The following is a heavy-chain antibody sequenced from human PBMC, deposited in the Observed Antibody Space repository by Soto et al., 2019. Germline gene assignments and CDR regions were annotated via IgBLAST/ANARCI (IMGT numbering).Heavy chain of an antibody. V-gene: IGHV3-53*01. J-gene: IGHJ4*02. CDR2: VYPDDNT. CDR1: GLSVVGSY. CDR3: ARLPGAFYYDNGDYDFLDY. Sequence: LRLSCAASGLSVVGSYMNWFRQSEQKGLEWISVVYPDDNTYYAESVRGRFTISRDRSKNTVSLQMNSLRAEDTAVYYCARLPGAFYYDNGDYDFLDYWGQGTLVTVSS. D-gene: IGHD3-3*01.